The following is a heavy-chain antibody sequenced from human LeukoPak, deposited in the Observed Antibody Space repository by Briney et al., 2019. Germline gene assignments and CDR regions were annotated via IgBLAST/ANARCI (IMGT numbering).Heavy chain of an antibody. D-gene: IGHD5-12*01. CDR1: GGSISSYY. J-gene: IGHJ4*02. V-gene: IGHV4-59*01. CDR3: ARDRGDGYDYFWDY. CDR2: IYYTGST. Sequence: KSSETLSLTCTVSGGSISSYYWSWIRQPPGKGLEWIGYIYYTGSTNYNPSLKSRVTISVGTSKNQFSLKLSSVTAADTAVYYCARDRGDGYDYFWDYWGQGTLVTVSS.